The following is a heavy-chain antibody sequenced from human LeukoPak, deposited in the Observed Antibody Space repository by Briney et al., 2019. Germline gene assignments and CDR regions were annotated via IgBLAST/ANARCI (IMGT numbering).Heavy chain of an antibody. CDR3: AKSVHSAMVTGYFGY. J-gene: IGHJ4*02. Sequence: PGGSLRLSCAASGFIFSSYGMSWVRQAPGKGLEWVSTVSGGGGRTTYYADSVKGRFTISRDNSKNTLYLQMNSLRDEDTAVYYCAKSVHSAMVTGYFGYWGQGTLVTVSS. V-gene: IGHV3-23*01. CDR2: VSGGGGRTT. CDR1: GFIFSSYG. D-gene: IGHD5-18*01.